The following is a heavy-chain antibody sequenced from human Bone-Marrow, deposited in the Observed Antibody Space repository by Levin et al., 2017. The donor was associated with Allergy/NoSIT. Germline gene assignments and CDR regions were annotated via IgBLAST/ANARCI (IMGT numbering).Heavy chain of an antibody. Sequence: KSSETLSLTCSVSGGSISTYYWSWIRQPPGKGLEWIGYIHDSGSTNYTPSLKSRVTISVDTSKNQFSLKLSSVTAADTAIYYCARVYTGNDKIDFWGQGTLVTVSS. CDR1: GGSISTYY. V-gene: IGHV4-59*01. D-gene: IGHD1-20*01. CDR2: IHDSGST. J-gene: IGHJ4*02. CDR3: ARVYTGNDKIDF.